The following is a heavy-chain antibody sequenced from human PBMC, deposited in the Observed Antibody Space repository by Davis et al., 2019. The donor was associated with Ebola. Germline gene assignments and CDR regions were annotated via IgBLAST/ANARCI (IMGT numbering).Heavy chain of an antibody. CDR3: ARCESGVEYGMDV. V-gene: IGHV4-4*08. Sequence: ESLKISCAASGFTFSNSAMSWVRQPPGKGLEWIGTLHFRGSTYYSPSLTGRVTLSGDTSKNQFSLKLSSVTAADTAVYYCARCESGVEYGMDVWGQGTTVTVSS. CDR2: LHFRGST. CDR1: GFTFSNSAM. J-gene: IGHJ6*02. D-gene: IGHD3-3*01.